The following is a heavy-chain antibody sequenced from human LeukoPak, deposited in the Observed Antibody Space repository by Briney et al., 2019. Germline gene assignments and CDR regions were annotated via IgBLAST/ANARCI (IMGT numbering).Heavy chain of an antibody. CDR1: GFTFSDYY. J-gene: IGHJ4*02. Sequence: GGSLRLSCAASGFTFSDYYMSWIRQAPGKGLEWVSYISSSGSTIYYADSVKGRFTISRDNAKNPLYLQMNSLRAEDTAVYYCARWGNYYDSSGYYYFPDYWGQGTLVTVSS. D-gene: IGHD3-22*01. CDR2: ISSSGSTI. V-gene: IGHV3-11*01. CDR3: ARWGNYYDSSGYYYFPDY.